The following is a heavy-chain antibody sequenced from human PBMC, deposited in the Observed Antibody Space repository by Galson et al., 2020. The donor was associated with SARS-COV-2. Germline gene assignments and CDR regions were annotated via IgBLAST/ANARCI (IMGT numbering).Heavy chain of an antibody. CDR1: GYTLTELS. D-gene: IGHD1-26*01. CDR2: FDPEDGET. J-gene: IGHJ5*02. V-gene: IGHV1-24*01. Sequence: ASVKVSCKVSGYTLTELSMHWVRQAPGKGLEWMGGFDPEDGETIYAQKFQGRVTMTEDTSTDTAYMELSSLRSEDTAVCYCATARIVGATDWFAPWGQGTLVTVSS. CDR3: ATARIVGATDWFAP.